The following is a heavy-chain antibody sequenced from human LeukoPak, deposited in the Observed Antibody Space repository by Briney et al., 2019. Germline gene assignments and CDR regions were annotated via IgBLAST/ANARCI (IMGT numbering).Heavy chain of an antibody. V-gene: IGHV1-24*01. D-gene: IGHD2-15*01. CDR2: FDPEDGET. J-gene: IGHJ6*04. CDR1: GYTLTELS. Sequence: ASVKVSCKVSGYTLTELSMHWVRQAPVKGLEWMGGFDPEDGETIYAQKFQGRVTMTVDTSTDTAYMELSSLRSEDTAVYYCATLGGGEATDVWGKGTTVTVSS. CDR3: ATLGGGEATDV.